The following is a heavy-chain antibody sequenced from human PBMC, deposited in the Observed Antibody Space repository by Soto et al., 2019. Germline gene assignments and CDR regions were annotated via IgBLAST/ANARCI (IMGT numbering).Heavy chain of an antibody. J-gene: IGHJ4*02. D-gene: IGHD3-3*01. Sequence: GESLKISCAASGFTVSSNYMSWVRQAPGKGLEWVSVIYSGGSTYYADSVKGRFTISRHNSKNTLYLQMNSLRAEDTAVYYCARASGDFWSGYYAYYFDYWGQGTLVTVSS. V-gene: IGHV3-53*04. CDR1: GFTVSSNY. CDR3: ARASGDFWSGYYAYYFDY. CDR2: IYSGGST.